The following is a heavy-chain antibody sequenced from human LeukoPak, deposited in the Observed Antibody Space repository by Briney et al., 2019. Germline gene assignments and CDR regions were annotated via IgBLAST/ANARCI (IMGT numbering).Heavy chain of an antibody. D-gene: IGHD6-13*01. Sequence: GESLKISCKGSGYSFSSYWIGWVRQMPGKGLGWMGIIYPGDSDTRYSPSFQEQVTISADKSINTAYLQWSSLKASDTAMYYCATQNDAAAALDYWGQGTLVTVSS. J-gene: IGHJ4*02. CDR3: ATQNDAAAALDY. CDR1: GYSFSSYW. V-gene: IGHV5-51*01. CDR2: IYPGDSDT.